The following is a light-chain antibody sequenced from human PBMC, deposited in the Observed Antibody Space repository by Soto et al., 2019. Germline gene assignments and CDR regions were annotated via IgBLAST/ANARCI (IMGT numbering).Light chain of an antibody. J-gene: IGKJ1*01. Sequence: DIPLTQSPSTLSASVGDRVTIPCRASQRIATWLAWYQHQPGSAPKLLIYGASTSQSGVPSRFSGSGSGAEFTLTIENLQPEDFATYYCQQYHLYWTFGPGTKVDIK. CDR3: QQYHLYWT. CDR2: GAS. V-gene: IGKV1-5*01. CDR1: QRIATW.